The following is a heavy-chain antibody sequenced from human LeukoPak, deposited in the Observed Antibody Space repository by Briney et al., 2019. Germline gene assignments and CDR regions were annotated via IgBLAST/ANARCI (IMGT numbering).Heavy chain of an antibody. CDR2: IYYSGST. CDR3: ARAKDSTVDYFDY. J-gene: IGHJ4*02. CDR1: GGSISSYY. D-gene: IGHD2-15*01. V-gene: IGHV4-59*08. Sequence: KTSETLSLTCTVSGGSISSYYWSWIRQPPGKGLEWIGYIYYSGSTNYNPSLKSRVTISVDTSKNQFSLKLSPVTAADTAVYYCARAKDSTVDYFDYWGQGTLVTVSS.